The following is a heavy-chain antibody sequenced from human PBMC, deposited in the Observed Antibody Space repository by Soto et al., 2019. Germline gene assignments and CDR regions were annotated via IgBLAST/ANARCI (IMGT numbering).Heavy chain of an antibody. D-gene: IGHD3-10*01. CDR1: GFSLSTSGVG. V-gene: IGHV2-5*01. J-gene: IGHJ4*02. CDR3: AHRRVNYYGSGGPFDY. Sequence: SGPTLVNPTQTLTLTCTFSGFSLSTSGVGVGWIRQPPGKALEWLALIYWNDDKRYSPSLKSRLTITKDTSKNQVVLTMTNMDPVDTATYYCAHRRVNYYGSGGPFDYWGQGTLVTVSS. CDR2: IYWNDDK.